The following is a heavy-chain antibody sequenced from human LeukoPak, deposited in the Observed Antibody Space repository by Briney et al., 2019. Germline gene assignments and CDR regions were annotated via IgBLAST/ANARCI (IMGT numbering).Heavy chain of an antibody. J-gene: IGHJ4*02. CDR1: GGSLSGYS. CDR2: INHTGST. V-gene: IGHV4-34*01. D-gene: IGHD2-8*01. Sequence: SETLSLTCAVYGGSLSGYSRRGIRQPPPKGLEWIREINHTGSTNYNTSLKRRVTISVDTSKNQSSLKLSSVSAAGTAVYYCARGLGRGPGVYWGQGTLVTVSA. CDR3: ARGLGRGPGVY.